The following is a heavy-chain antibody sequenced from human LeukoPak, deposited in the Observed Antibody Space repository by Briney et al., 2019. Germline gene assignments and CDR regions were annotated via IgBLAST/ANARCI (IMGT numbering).Heavy chain of an antibody. V-gene: IGHV4-39*01. CDR3: ASPGYSSGWGRSWFDP. CDR1: GGSISSSSYY. J-gene: IGHJ5*02. CDR2: IYYSGST. Sequence: PSETLSLTCTVSGGSISSSSYYWGWIRQPPGKGLEWIGSIYYSGSTYYNPSLKSRVTISVDTSKNQFSLKLSSVTAADTAVYYCASPGYSSGWGRSWFDPWGQGTLVTVSS. D-gene: IGHD6-19*01.